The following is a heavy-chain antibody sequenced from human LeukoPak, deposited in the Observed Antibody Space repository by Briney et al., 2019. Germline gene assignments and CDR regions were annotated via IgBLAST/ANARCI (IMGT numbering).Heavy chain of an antibody. CDR1: GFTFSCYA. CDR2: ISYDGSNK. D-gene: IGHD6-19*01. V-gene: IGHV3-30*01. J-gene: IGHJ4*02. Sequence: GRALRLCFAAPGFTFSCYAMPWGRQAPGKGVEWVPRISYDGSNKYYADTVKGRFTISTDNSTNTLYLQMNSLRAEDTAVYYCARDRGSSDWYFFDYWGQGTLVTVSS. CDR3: ARDRGSSDWYFFDY.